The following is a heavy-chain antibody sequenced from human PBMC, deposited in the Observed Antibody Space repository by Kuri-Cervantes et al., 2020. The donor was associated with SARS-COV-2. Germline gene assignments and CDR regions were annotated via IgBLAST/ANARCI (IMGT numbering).Heavy chain of an antibody. V-gene: IGHV4-39*07. CDR1: GGSITSSSYD. D-gene: IGHD3-3*01. CDR2: IYYSGGT. J-gene: IGHJ2*01. CDR3: ARDRATIFGVVTPSWYFDL. Sequence: SESLSLTSTVAGGSITSSSYDWGWIRQPPGKGLEWIGSIYYSGGTYYNSSLKSRVTISVDTSKNQFSLKLSSVTAADTAVYYCARDRATIFGVVTPSWYFDLWGRGTLVTVSS.